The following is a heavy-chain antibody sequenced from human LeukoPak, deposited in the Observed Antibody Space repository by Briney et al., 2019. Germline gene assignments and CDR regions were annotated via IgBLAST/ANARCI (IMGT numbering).Heavy chain of an antibody. J-gene: IGHJ4*02. CDR1: GFTFSSYS. V-gene: IGHV3-21*01. D-gene: IGHD6-19*01. CDR3: ARGSTYSSGWYTGFDY. Sequence: PGGSLRLSCAGSGFTFSSYSMNWVRQAPGKGLEWVSSITSSSSYIYYADSVKGRFTISRDNAKKSVYLQMISLRAEDTAVYYCARGSTYSSGWYTGFDYWGQGTLVTVSS. CDR2: ITSSSSYI.